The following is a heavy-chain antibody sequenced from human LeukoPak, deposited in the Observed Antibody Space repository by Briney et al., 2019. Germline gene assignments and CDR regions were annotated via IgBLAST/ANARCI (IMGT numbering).Heavy chain of an antibody. CDR1: GFTFSNYA. CDR3: GKGYYTYENDSFDL. Sequence: GGSLRLSCAASGFTFSNYAMSWVRQAPGKGLEWVSAISASGDSTDHADSVKGRFTMSRDNSRNTLYLQMNSPRAEDTAVYYCGKGYYTYENDSFDLWGQGTLVTVSS. CDR2: ISASGDST. V-gene: IGHV3-23*01. D-gene: IGHD3-3*01. J-gene: IGHJ4*02.